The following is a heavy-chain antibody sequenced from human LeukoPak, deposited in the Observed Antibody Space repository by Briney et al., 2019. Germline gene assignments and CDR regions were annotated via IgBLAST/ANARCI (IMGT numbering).Heavy chain of an antibody. CDR1: GGTFSSYA. J-gene: IGHJ4*02. CDR2: IIPILGIA. V-gene: IGHV1-69*04. Sequence: ASVKVSCKASGGTFSSYAISWVRQAPGQGLEWMGRIIPILGIANYAQKFQGRVTITADKSTSTAYMELSSLRSEDTAVYYCARASSTMSSPDYWGQGTLVTVSS. D-gene: IGHD5-12*01. CDR3: ARASSTMSSPDY.